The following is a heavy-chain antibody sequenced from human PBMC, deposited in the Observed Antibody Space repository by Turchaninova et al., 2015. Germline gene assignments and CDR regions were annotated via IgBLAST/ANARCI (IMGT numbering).Heavy chain of an antibody. V-gene: IGHV1-2*06. CDR3: ARDYPFDY. CDR1: GYTFTAYY. Sequence: QVQLVQSGAEVKKPGASVTVSCKASGYTFTAYYLHWVRQAPGKGLEWRGRINSNSGGTNDAQRFQGRVTMTRDTSITTAYMELSRLSSDDTAVYYCARDYPFDYWGQGTLVTVSS. J-gene: IGHJ4*02. CDR2: INSNSGGT.